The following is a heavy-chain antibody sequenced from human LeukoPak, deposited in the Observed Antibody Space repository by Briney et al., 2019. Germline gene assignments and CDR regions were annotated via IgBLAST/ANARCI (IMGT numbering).Heavy chain of an antibody. J-gene: IGHJ4*02. Sequence: GGSLRLSCADSGFTFSDSYMTWIRQAPGKGLELLSYISGSSSDVNYIDSVRGRFTISRDNAKNSLYLHMNSLTVEDTAVYYCSRDPRHSDYWGQGTLVTVSS. CDR2: ISGSSSDV. CDR1: GFTFSDSY. CDR3: SRDPRHSDY. V-gene: IGHV3-11*01.